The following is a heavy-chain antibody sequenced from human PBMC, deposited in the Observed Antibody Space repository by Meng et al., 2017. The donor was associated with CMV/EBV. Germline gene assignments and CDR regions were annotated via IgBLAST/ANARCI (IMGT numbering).Heavy chain of an antibody. J-gene: IGHJ1*01. CDR2: IYYSGST. CDR1: GGSVSSGSYC. Sequence: SETLSLTCPVSGGSVSSGSYCWSWIRQPPGKELEWIGYIYYSGSTNYNPSLKSRVTISVDTSKNQFSLKLSSVTAADTAVYYCARGGYCSSTSCYDEYFQHWGQGTLVTVSS. D-gene: IGHD2-2*01. V-gene: IGHV4-61*01. CDR3: ARGGYCSSTSCYDEYFQH.